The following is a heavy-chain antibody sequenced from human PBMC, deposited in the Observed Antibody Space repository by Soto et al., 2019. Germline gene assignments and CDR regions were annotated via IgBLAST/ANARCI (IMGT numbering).Heavy chain of an antibody. V-gene: IGHV1-8*01. CDR3: ARGPYSSGWTEYYYYYMDV. J-gene: IGHJ6*03. Sequence: VSVKVSCKASGYTFTSYDINWVRQATGQGLEWMGWMNPNSGNTGYAQKFQGRVTMTRNTSISTAYMELSSLRSEDTAVYYCARGPYSSGWTEYYYYYMDVWGKGTTVTVSS. D-gene: IGHD6-19*01. CDR2: MNPNSGNT. CDR1: GYTFTSYD.